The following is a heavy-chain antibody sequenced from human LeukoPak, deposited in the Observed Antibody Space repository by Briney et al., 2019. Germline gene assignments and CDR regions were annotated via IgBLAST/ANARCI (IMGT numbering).Heavy chain of an antibody. V-gene: IGHV3-53*01. D-gene: IGHD6-19*01. CDR3: ARKYNSGWWIDC. CDR1: GFAVSSNY. CDR2: ISSGGTT. J-gene: IGHJ4*02. Sequence: GGSLRLSCAASGFAVSSNYMNWVRQAPGKGLEWVSFISSGGTTHYADSVKGRFTISRDNSKDTLYLHMNTLRAEDTAVYYCARKYNSGWWIDCWGQGTLVTVSS.